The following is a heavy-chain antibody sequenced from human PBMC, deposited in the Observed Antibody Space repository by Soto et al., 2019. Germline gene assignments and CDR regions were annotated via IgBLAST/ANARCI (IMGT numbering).Heavy chain of an antibody. D-gene: IGHD6-6*01. J-gene: IGHJ6*03. V-gene: IGHV4-34*01. CDR3: ARGIAARTKYYYYYMDV. Sequence: SETLSLTCAVYGGSFSGYYWSWIRQPPGKGLEWIGEINHSGSTNYNPSLKSRVTISVDTSKNQFSLKLSSVTAADTAVYYCARGIAARTKYYYYYMDVWGKGTTVTVSS. CDR2: INHSGST. CDR1: GGSFSGYY.